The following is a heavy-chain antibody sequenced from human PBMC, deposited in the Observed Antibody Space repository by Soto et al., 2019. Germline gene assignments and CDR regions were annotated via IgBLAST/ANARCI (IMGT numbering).Heavy chain of an antibody. CDR3: ARGRRNFDY. CDR2: IYNSGSS. Sequence: SETLSLTCTVSGFSISGYYWSWIRQPPGKGLEWIGNIYNSGSSNFNPSLKSRVTISLDTTKNQFSLNLSSVTAADTAVYYCARGRRNFDYWGQGTLVTVSS. J-gene: IGHJ4*02. CDR1: GFSISGYY. V-gene: IGHV4-59*01.